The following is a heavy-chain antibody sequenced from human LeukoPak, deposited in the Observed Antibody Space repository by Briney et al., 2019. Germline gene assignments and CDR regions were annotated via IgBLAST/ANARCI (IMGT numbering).Heavy chain of an antibody. J-gene: IGHJ4*02. CDR2: INHSGST. V-gene: IGHV4-34*01. D-gene: IGHD3-3*01. Sequence: SETRSLTCAVYGGSFSGYYWSWIRQPPGKGLEWIGEINHSGSTNYNPSLKSRVTISVDTSKDQFSLKLSSVTAADTAVYYCARGRWYDFWSGYYPTYFDYWDQGTLVTVSS. CDR3: ARGRWYDFWSGYYPTYFDY. CDR1: GGSFSGYY.